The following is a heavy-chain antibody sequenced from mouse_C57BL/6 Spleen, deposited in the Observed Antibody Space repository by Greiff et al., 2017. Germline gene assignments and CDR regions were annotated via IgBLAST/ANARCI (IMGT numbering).Heavy chain of an antibody. J-gene: IGHJ4*01. CDR1: GYTFTSYW. CDR3: ARSRDYAMDY. CDR2: IHPNSGST. Sequence: QVQLKQPGAELVKPGASVKLSCKASGYTFTSYWMHWVKQRPGQGLEWIGMIHPNSGSTNYNEKFKSKATLTVDKSSSTAYMQLSSMTSEDSAVYYCARSRDYAMDYWGQGTSVTVSS. V-gene: IGHV1-64*01.